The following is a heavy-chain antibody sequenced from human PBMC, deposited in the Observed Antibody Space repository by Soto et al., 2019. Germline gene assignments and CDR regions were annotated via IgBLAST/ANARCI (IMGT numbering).Heavy chain of an antibody. Sequence: QVQLQESGPGLVKPSGTLSLTCAVSGGSISSSNWWSWVRQPPGKGLEWIGEIYHSGSTNYNPSLTSRGTISVDKSKNQFSLKLSSVTAADTDVYYGARTNGYDIVLYYYGMDVWGQGTTVTVSS. V-gene: IGHV4-4*02. CDR3: ARTNGYDIVLYYYGMDV. J-gene: IGHJ6*02. CDR1: GGSISSSNW. D-gene: IGHD5-12*01. CDR2: IYHSGST.